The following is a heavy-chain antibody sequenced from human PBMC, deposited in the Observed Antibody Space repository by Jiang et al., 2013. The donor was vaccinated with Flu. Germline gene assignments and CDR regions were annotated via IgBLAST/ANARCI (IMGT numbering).Heavy chain of an antibody. CDR2: IYWNDDK. CDR3: AHSISVAMTGEAFFDY. D-gene: IGHD2-2*01. J-gene: IGHJ4*02. V-gene: IGHV2-5*01. Sequence: IYWNDDKRYSPSLKSRLTITKDTSKNQVVLTMTKMDPVDTGTYYCAHSISVAMTGEAFFDYWGQGSLVTVSS.